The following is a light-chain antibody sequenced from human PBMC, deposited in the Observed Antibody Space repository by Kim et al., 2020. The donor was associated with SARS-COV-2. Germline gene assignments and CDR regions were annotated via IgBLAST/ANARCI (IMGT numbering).Light chain of an antibody. CDR1: ALPKQY. CDR2: KDS. CDR3: QSADSSGTYVV. J-gene: IGLJ2*01. Sequence: PGQTARITCSGDALPKQYAYWYQQKPGQAPVLVIYKDSERPSGIPERFSGSSSGTTVTLTISGVQAEDEADYYCQSADSSGTYVVFGGGTQLIVL. V-gene: IGLV3-25*03.